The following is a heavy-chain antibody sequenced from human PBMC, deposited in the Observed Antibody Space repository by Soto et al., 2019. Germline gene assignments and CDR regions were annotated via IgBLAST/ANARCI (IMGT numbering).Heavy chain of an antibody. CDR2: ISYDGSNK. CDR3: ARDQTVAGPTTFDY. CDR1: VFTFISYG. V-gene: IGHV3-30*03. Sequence: GWSLRLSCASSVFTFISYGMHWVRQAPGKGLEWVAVISYDGSNKYYADSVRGRFTISRDNSKNTLYLQMNSLRAEDTAVYYCARDQTVAGPTTFDYCGQGALVTVSS. D-gene: IGHD6-19*01. J-gene: IGHJ4*02.